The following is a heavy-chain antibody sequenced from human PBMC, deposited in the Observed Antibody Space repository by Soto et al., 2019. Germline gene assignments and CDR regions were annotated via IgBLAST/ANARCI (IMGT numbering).Heavy chain of an antibody. CDR3: AREEGFDP. J-gene: IGHJ5*02. CDR1: GGTFSSYT. CDR2: IIPSLGIA. V-gene: IGHV1-69*08. Sequence: QVQLVQSGAEVKKPGSSVKVSCKASGGTFSSYTISWVRQAPGQGLEWLGRIIPSLGIANYAQKFQGRVTITADKSTSTDYMELSSLRSEDTAVYYCAREEGFDPWGQGTLVTVSS.